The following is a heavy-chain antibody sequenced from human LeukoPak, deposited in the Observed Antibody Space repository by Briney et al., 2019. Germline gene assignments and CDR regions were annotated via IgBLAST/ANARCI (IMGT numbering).Heavy chain of an antibody. Sequence: PGGSLRLSCAASGFTFSSYEMNWVRQAPGKGLEWVSYISSSGSTIYYADSVKGRFTISRDNAKNSLYLQMNSLRAEDTAVYYCARGSNSGWSFDYWGQGTLVTVSS. CDR3: ARGSNSGWSFDY. CDR2: ISSSGSTI. J-gene: IGHJ4*02. V-gene: IGHV3-48*03. CDR1: GFTFSSYE. D-gene: IGHD6-19*01.